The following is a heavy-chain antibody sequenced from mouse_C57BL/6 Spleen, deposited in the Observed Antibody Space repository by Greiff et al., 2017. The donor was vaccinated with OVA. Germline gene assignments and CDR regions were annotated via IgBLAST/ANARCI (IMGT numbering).Heavy chain of an antibody. CDR3: VRHAYDGSYAMDD. CDR2: IRSKSNNYAT. V-gene: IGHV10-1*01. D-gene: IGHD2-3*01. J-gene: IGHJ4*01. Sequence: EVKLVESGGGLVQPKGSLKLSCAASGFSFNTYAMNWVRQAPGKGLEWVARIRSKSNNYATYYADSVKDRFTISRDDSESMLYLQMNNLKTEDTAMYYCVRHAYDGSYAMDDWGQGTSVTVSS. CDR1: GFSFNTYA.